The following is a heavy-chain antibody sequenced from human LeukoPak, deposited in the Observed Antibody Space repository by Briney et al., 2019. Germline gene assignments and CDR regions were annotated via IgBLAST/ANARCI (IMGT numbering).Heavy chain of an antibody. CDR3: ARDYVGVAGTFDY. D-gene: IGHD6-19*01. V-gene: IGHV4-34*01. J-gene: IGHJ4*02. CDR2: VNHSGST. CDR1: SGSFSGYY. Sequence: KPSETLSLTCAVYSGSFSGYYWSWIRQPPGKGLEWIGEVNHSGSTNYNPSLKSRVTISLDTSKNQFSLRLSSVTAADTAVYYCARDYVGVAGTFDYWGQGTLVTVSS.